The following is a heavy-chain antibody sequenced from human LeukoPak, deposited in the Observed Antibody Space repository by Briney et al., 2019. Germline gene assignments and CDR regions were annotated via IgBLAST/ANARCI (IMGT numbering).Heavy chain of an antibody. Sequence: GGSLRLSCAASGFTFSSYSMNWVRQAPGKGLEWVSYISSSSSTIYYADSVKGRFTISRDNAKNSLYLQMNSLRAEDTAVYYCARVADTVVTRSFYWYFDLWGRGTLVTVSS. J-gene: IGHJ2*01. CDR1: GFTFSSYS. CDR3: ARVADTVVTRSFYWYFDL. V-gene: IGHV3-48*04. CDR2: ISSSSSTI. D-gene: IGHD4-23*01.